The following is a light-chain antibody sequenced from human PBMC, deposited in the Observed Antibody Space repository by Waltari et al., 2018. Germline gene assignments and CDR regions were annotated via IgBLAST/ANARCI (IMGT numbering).Light chain of an antibody. J-gene: IGKJ4*01. V-gene: IGKV3-11*01. CDR1: PSVSNF. CDR3: QQRGNWPVP. Sequence: DIVLTQSPATLSLSPGGRANLSCRSSPSVSNFVAWYQQKPGQAPRLPIYAASNRATGIPVSLSGGGSGKEFTLTISSLEPEDFAVYYCQQRGNWPVPSGGGTKVDIK. CDR2: AAS.